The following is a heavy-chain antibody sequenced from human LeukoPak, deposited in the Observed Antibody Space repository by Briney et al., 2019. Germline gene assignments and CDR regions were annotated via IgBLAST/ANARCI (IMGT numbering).Heavy chain of an antibody. CDR2: IKQDGSEK. CDR1: GLTFSSNA. V-gene: IGHV3-7*03. Sequence: PGGSLRLSCAASGLTFSSNAMSWVRQAPGKGLEWVANIKQDGSEKYYVDSVKGRFTISRDNANNSLCLQMNSLRAEDTAVYYCARPRTVTTRFAPIDYWGQGTLVTVSS. CDR3: ARPRTVTTRFAPIDY. J-gene: IGHJ4*02. D-gene: IGHD4-17*01.